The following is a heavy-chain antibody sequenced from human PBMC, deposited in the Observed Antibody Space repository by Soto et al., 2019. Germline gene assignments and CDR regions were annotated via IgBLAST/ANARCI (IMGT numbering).Heavy chain of an antibody. J-gene: IGHJ4*02. CDR2: ISSSTDTV. CDR1: GFDIGAYN. Sequence: LRLSCVASGFDIGAYNMHWVRQAPGKGLEWVSFISSSTDTVYYADSAEGRFTISRNNAKNSLHLEMSSLRDEDTARYFCVREGVTGWFNPLDSWCQGTLLTVSS. CDR3: VREGVTGWFNPLDS. D-gene: IGHD6-19*01. V-gene: IGHV3-48*02.